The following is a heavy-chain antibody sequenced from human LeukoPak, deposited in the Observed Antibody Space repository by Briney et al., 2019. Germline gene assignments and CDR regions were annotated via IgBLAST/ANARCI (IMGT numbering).Heavy chain of an antibody. CDR2: IYYSGST. J-gene: IGHJ3*02. CDR1: GGSISSSSYY. V-gene: IGHV4-39*01. CDR3: ARLQWDAFDI. D-gene: IGHD6-19*01. Sequence: SETLSLICTVSGGSISSSSYYWGGIRQPPGKGLGWIGSIYYSGSTYYNPSLKSRVTISLDTSKNQFSLKLSSVTAADTAVYYCARLQWDAFDIWGQGTMVTVSS.